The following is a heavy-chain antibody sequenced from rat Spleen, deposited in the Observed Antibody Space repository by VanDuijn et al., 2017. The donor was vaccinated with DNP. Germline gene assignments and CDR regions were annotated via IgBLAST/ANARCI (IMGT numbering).Heavy chain of an antibody. CDR3: ASWAPIAPLSTSNY. J-gene: IGHJ2*01. Sequence: EVQLVESGGGLVQPGRSLKLSCAASGFTFSNYDMAWVRQAPTQGLEWVASINTDGGSTYYPDSVKGRFTISRDNAENTVYLQMSSLRSEDTATYYCASWAPIAPLSTSNYWGQGVMVTVSS. D-gene: IGHD1-2*01. CDR2: INTDGGST. CDR1: GFTFSNYD. V-gene: IGHV5S13*01.